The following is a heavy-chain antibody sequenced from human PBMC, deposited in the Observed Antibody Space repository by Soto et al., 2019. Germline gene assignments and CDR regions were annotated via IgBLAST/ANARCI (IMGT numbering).Heavy chain of an antibody. Sequence: GGSLRLSCAASGFTFSSYAMSWARQAPGKGLEWVSAISGSGGSTYYADSVKGRFTISRDNSKNTLYLQMNSLRAEDTAVYYCAKTPNYDFWSGYYFRRYYFDYWGQGTLVTVSS. V-gene: IGHV3-23*01. CDR3: AKTPNYDFWSGYYFRRYYFDY. D-gene: IGHD3-3*01. J-gene: IGHJ4*02. CDR2: ISGSGGST. CDR1: GFTFSSYA.